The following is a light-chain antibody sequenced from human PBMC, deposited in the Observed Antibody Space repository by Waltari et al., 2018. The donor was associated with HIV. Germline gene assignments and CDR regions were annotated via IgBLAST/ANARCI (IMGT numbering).Light chain of an antibody. CDR3: AAWDDSLNAWV. J-gene: IGLJ3*02. CDR2: SNN. Sequence: QSVLAQPPSASGIPGQRVTISCSGSSSKVGSNIVNWYQQVPGTAPKLLIYSNNQRPSGVPDRFSGSNSGTSASLAISGLQSEDEADYYCAAWDDSLNAWVFGGGTKLTVL. CDR1: SSKVGSNI. V-gene: IGLV1-44*01.